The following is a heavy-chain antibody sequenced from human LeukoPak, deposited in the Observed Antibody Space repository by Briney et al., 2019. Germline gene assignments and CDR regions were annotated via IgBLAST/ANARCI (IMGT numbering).Heavy chain of an antibody. CDR1: GYTFTGYY. D-gene: IGHD2-2*01. CDR2: INPNSGGT. V-gene: IGHV1-2*02. J-gene: IGHJ6*02. CDR3: ARPGVPAARVYYGMDV. Sequence: ASVKVSCKASGYTFTGYYMHWVRQAPGQGLEWMGWINPNSGGTNYAQKFQGRVTMTRDTSISTAYMELSRLRSDDTAVYYCARPGVPAARVYYGMDVWGQGTTVTVSS.